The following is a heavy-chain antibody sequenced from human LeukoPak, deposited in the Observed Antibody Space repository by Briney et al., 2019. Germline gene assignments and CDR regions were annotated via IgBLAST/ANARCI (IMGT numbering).Heavy chain of an antibody. CDR2: IIPILGIA. CDR1: GGTFSSYA. CDR3: ARPTRETTVEFDY. Sequence: ASVKVSCKASGGTFSSYAISWVRQAPGQGLEWMGRIIPILGIANYAQKFQGRVTITADKSTSTAYMELSSLRSDDTAVYYCARPTRETTVEFDYWGQGTLVTVSS. J-gene: IGHJ4*02. D-gene: IGHD4-17*01. V-gene: IGHV1-69*04.